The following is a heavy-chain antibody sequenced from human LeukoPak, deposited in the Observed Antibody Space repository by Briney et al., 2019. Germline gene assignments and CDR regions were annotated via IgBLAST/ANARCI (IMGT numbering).Heavy chain of an antibody. CDR2: INHSGST. V-gene: IGHV4-34*01. J-gene: IGHJ4*02. CDR1: GGSFSGYY. Sequence: SETLSLTCAVYGGSFSGYYWSWIRQPPGKGLEWIGEINHSGSTNYNPSLKSRVTISVDTSKNQFSLKLSSVTAADTAVYYCARGLGVRGVINYWGQETLVTVSS. CDR3: ARGLGVRGVINY. D-gene: IGHD3-10*01.